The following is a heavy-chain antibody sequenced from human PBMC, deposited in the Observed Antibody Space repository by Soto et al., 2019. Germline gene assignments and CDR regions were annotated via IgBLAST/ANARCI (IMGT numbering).Heavy chain of an antibody. CDR2: IHYSGTT. V-gene: IGHV4-59*01. CDR1: GGSITSIY. Sequence: SETLSLTCIVSGGSITSIYWSWIRQPPGRGLEWIGLIHYSGTTNNNPSLKSRATMSMDTSNSQFSLQLTSVTAADTAVYYCARGGTSSKWLDPWGQGILVTVSS. J-gene: IGHJ5*02. D-gene: IGHD3-16*01. CDR3: ARGGTSSKWLDP.